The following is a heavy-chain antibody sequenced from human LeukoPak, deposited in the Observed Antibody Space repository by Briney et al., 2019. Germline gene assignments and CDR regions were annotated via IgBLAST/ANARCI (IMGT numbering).Heavy chain of an antibody. V-gene: IGHV4-61*02. Sequence: SQTLSLTCTVSGGSISSGSYYWSWIRQPAGKGLEWIGRIYTSGSTNYNPSLKSRVTISVDTSKNQFSLKLSSVTAADTAVYYCARHVLLWFGETPDAFDIWGKGTTVTVSS. D-gene: IGHD3-10*01. CDR1: GGSISSGSYY. J-gene: IGHJ3*02. CDR2: IYTSGST. CDR3: ARHVLLWFGETPDAFDI.